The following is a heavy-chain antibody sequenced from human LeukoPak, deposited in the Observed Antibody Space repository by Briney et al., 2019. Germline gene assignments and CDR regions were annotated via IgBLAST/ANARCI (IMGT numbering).Heavy chain of an antibody. V-gene: IGHV4-39*01. CDR1: GGSISSISHY. CDR2: IYYSGTT. CDR3: ASPTKQWLGHYFES. Sequence: SETLSLTCTVSGGSISSISHYCAWIRQPPGKGLEWIGSIYYSGTTYYNPSLKSRVTMSVDTSKNQFSLKVISLTAADTAVYYCASPTKQWLGHYFESWGQGTLVTVSS. D-gene: IGHD6-19*01. J-gene: IGHJ4*02.